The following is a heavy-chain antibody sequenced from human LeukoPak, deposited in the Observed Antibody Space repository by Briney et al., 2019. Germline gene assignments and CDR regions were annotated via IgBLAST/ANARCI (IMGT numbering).Heavy chain of an antibody. Sequence: SQTLSLTCTVSGGSISSGGYYWSWIRQHPGKGLEWIGEINHSGSTNYNPSLKSRVTISVDTSKNQFSLKLSSVTAADTAVYYCAREYCSGGSCWGNPYYFDYWGQGTLVTVSS. V-gene: IGHV4-31*03. CDR3: AREYCSGGSCWGNPYYFDY. CDR1: GGSISSGGYY. D-gene: IGHD2-15*01. CDR2: INHSGST. J-gene: IGHJ4*02.